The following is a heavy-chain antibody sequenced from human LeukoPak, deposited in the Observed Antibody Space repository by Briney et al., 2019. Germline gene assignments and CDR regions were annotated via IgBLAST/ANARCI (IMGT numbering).Heavy chain of an antibody. Sequence: PSETLSLTCTVSGASVSSGLYYWSWIRQPPGKGLEWIAYIFNSGSTNYNPSLKGRFTISVDTSKNQFSLRLSSVTAADTAVYYCAAGSYGLDYWGQGTLVTVSS. V-gene: IGHV4-61*01. CDR3: AAGSYGLDY. CDR1: GASVSSGLYY. CDR2: IFNSGST. D-gene: IGHD5-18*01. J-gene: IGHJ4*02.